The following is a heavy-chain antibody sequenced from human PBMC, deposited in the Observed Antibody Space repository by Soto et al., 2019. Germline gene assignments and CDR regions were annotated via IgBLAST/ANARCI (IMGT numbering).Heavy chain of an antibody. Sequence: GGSLRLSCAASGFTFSDYYMSWIRQAPGKGLEWVSYISSSGSTIYYADSVKGRFTISRDNAKNSLYLQMNSLRAEDTAVYYCARVCSSTSCHDAFDIWGQGTIVTVSS. CDR1: GFTFSDYY. CDR2: ISSSGSTI. V-gene: IGHV3-11*01. D-gene: IGHD2-2*01. J-gene: IGHJ3*02. CDR3: ARVCSSTSCHDAFDI.